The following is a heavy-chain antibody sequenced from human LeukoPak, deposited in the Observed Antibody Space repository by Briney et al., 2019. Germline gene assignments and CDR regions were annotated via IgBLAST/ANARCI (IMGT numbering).Heavy chain of an antibody. V-gene: IGHV4-59*01. D-gene: IGHD6-13*01. J-gene: IGHJ4*02. Sequence: SETLSLTCTVSGGSINNYYWTWIRQPPGKGLEWIGYVYYSGSTHYNPSLKSRVSISVDTSKNQFSLKLSSVTTAGTAAYYCARTDTYSRNDYWGQGTLVTVSS. CDR3: ARTDTYSRNDY. CDR2: VYYSGST. CDR1: GGSINNYY.